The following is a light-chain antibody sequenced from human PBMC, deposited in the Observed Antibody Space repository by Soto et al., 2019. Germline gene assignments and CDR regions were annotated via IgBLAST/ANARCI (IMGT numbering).Light chain of an antibody. CDR3: CSYGGSYV. CDR1: SSDVGSYNL. CDR2: EVS. V-gene: IGLV2-23*02. Sequence: QSALTQPASVSGSPGQSITISCTGTSSDVGSYNLVSWYQQHPGKAPKVMIYEVSKRPSGVSNRFSGSKSGNTASLTISGLQAEDEEDYYCCSYGGSYVFGPGTKLTVL. J-gene: IGLJ1*01.